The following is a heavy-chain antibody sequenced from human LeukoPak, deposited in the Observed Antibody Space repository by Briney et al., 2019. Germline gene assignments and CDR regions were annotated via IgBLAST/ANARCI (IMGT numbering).Heavy chain of an antibody. Sequence: GESLKISCKGSGYSFTSYWLGWVRQMPGKGLEWMGIIYPGDSDTRYSPSFQGQVTISADKSISTAYLQWSSLKASDTAMYYCARLTYYDILTGPDYYYYYGMDVWGQGTTVTVSS. J-gene: IGHJ6*02. CDR3: ARLTYYDILTGPDYYYYYGMDV. CDR1: GYSFTSYW. D-gene: IGHD3-9*01. CDR2: IYPGDSDT. V-gene: IGHV5-51*01.